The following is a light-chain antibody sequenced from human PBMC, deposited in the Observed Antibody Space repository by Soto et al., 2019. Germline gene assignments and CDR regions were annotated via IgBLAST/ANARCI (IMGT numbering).Light chain of an antibody. CDR1: SPNIGSNY. Sequence: QSVLTQPPSASGTPGQRVTISCSGSSPNIGSNYVYWYQQLPGTAPKLLIYRNNQRPSGVPDRFSGSKSGTSASLAISGLRSEDEADYYCAAWDDSLSGVFGGGTKVTVL. J-gene: IGLJ2*01. CDR2: RNN. V-gene: IGLV1-47*01. CDR3: AAWDDSLSGV.